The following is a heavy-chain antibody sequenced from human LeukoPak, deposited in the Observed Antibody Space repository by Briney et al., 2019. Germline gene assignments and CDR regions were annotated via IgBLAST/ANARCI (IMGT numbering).Heavy chain of an antibody. J-gene: IGHJ4*02. CDR2: IKQDGSEK. D-gene: IGHD2-2*01. V-gene: IGHV3-7*01. CDR3: ARRFSMYQLPPHFDY. CDR1: GFTFRSYW. Sequence: PGGSLRLSCAASGFTFRSYWMSWVRQAPGKGLEWVVNIKQDGSEKYYVDSVKGRFTISRDNAQNSLYMQMNSLRAEDTAVYYCARRFSMYQLPPHFDYWGQGTLVTVSS.